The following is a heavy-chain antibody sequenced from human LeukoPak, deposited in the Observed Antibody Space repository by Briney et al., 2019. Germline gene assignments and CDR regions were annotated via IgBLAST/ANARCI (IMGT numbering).Heavy chain of an antibody. CDR1: GYTFTSYY. J-gene: IGHJ5*02. Sequence: GASVKVSCKASGYTFTSYYMHWVRQAPGQGLEWMGIINPSGGSTSYAQKFQGRVTMTRDTSTSTVYMELGSLRSEDTAVYYCARVVRYCSSTSCYTQGWFDPWGQGTLVTVSS. V-gene: IGHV1-46*01. D-gene: IGHD2-2*02. CDR2: INPSGGST. CDR3: ARVVRYCSSTSCYTQGWFDP.